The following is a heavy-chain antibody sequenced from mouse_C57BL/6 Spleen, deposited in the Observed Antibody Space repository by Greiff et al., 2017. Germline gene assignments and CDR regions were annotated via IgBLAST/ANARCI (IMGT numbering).Heavy chain of an antibody. CDR2: IYPGDGDT. CDR1: GYAFSSSW. J-gene: IGHJ2*01. V-gene: IGHV1-82*01. Sequence: QVQLQQSGPELVKPGASVKISCKASGYAFSSSWMNWVKQRPGKGLEWIGRIYPGDGDTNYNGKFKGKATLTADKSSSTAYMQLSSLTSEDSAVYCCARGVYFDYWGQGTTLTVSS. CDR3: ARGVYFDY.